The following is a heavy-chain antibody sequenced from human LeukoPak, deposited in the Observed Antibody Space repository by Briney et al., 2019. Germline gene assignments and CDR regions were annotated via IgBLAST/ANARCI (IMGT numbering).Heavy chain of an antibody. Sequence: ASVKVSCKASGYTFTSYGISWVRQAPGQGLEWMGWISAYNGNTNYAQKLQGRVTMTTDTSTSTAYMELRSLRSDDTAVYYCARDPVAGTWPHYYYYGMDVWGQGTTVTVSS. CDR1: GYTFTSYG. CDR3: ARDPVAGTWPHYYYYGMDV. CDR2: ISAYNGNT. D-gene: IGHD6-19*01. J-gene: IGHJ6*02. V-gene: IGHV1-18*01.